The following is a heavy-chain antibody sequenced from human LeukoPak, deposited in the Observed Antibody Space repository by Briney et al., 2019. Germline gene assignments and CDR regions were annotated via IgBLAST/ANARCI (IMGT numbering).Heavy chain of an antibody. CDR3: ARGLGGGSYHYIDAFDI. V-gene: IGHV4-39*07. CDR2: IYYSGST. D-gene: IGHD1-26*01. Sequence: SETLSLTCTVSGGSISSSSYYWGWIRQPPGKGLEWIGSIYYSGSTYYNPSLKSRVTISVDTSKNQFSLKLSSVTAADTAVYYCARGLGGGSYHYIDAFDIWGQGTMVTVSS. CDR1: GGSISSSSYY. J-gene: IGHJ3*02.